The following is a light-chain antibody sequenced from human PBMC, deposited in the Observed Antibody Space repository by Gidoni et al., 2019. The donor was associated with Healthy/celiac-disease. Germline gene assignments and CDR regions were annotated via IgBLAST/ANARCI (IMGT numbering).Light chain of an antibody. V-gene: IGKV1-33*01. CDR3: QQYNNLPL. Sequence: DSQIAQSPSSPSASVGDRITITCQASQYISNYLNWCQQQPGKAPNPLIYDASKLETWVPSRFSGSRSATDFPSTISSLQPEDIATYYCQQYNNLPLFGGGTKVEIK. CDR2: DAS. CDR1: QYISNY. J-gene: IGKJ4*01.